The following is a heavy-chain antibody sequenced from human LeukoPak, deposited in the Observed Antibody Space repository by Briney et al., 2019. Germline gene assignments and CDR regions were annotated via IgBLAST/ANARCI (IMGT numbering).Heavy chain of an antibody. CDR3: ARDLSGYSSGY. J-gene: IGHJ4*02. CDR2: IRAYNAKT. Sequence: GASVRVSCKASVYTFTSYGISGVRQAPGQGLEWMGWIRAYNAKTNYAQKIQRRVPMTTDTSTSTAYMELRSLRSDDTAVYYCARDLSGYSSGYWGQGALVTVSS. D-gene: IGHD6-25*01. CDR1: VYTFTSYG. V-gene: IGHV1-18*01.